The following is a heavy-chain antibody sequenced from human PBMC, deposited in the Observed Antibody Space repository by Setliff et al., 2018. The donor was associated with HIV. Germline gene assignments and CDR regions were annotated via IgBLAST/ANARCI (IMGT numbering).Heavy chain of an antibody. V-gene: IGHV1-2*02. J-gene: IGHJ4*02. D-gene: IGHD3-22*01. CDR2: ISPDSANT. CDR1: GFPFIAYY. Sequence: VASVKVSCKTSGFPFIAYYLHWVRQAPGQGLEWMGWISPDSANTHYAQKFQGRVTMTRDTSISTAYMELSRLRSDDTAVYYCAREYYDSSGYYFDYWGQGTLVTVSS. CDR3: AREYYDSSGYYFDY.